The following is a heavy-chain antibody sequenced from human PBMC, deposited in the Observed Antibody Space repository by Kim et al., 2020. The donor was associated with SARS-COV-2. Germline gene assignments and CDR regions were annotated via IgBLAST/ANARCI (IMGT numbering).Heavy chain of an antibody. D-gene: IGHD2-2*01. CDR2: IIPIFGTA. V-gene: IGHV1-69*13. J-gene: IGHJ4*02. CDR1: GGTFSSYA. Sequence: SVKVSCKASGGTFSSYAISWVRQAPGQGLEWMGGIIPIFGTANYAQKFQGRVTITADESTSTAYMELSSLRSEDTAVYYCASRSREYQLLSYYWGQGTLVTVSS. CDR3: ASRSREYQLLSYY.